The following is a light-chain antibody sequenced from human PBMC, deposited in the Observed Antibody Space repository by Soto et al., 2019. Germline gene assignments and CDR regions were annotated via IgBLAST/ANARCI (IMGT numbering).Light chain of an antibody. CDR3: QESYSTLLMYT. V-gene: IGKV1-39*01. CDR2: AAS. CDR1: QSISSY. J-gene: IGKJ2*01. Sequence: IQMTQSPSSLSASVGDRVTITCRASQSISSYLNWYQQKPGKAPNLLIYAASSLQSGVPSRFSGSGSGTDFTLTISSIQPEDFATYYCQESYSTLLMYTFGQGTKVDIK.